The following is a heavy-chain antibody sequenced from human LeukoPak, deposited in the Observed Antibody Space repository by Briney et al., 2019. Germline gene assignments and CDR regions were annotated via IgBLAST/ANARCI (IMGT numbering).Heavy chain of an antibody. Sequence: SETLSLTCTVSGGSISNYYWNWIRQPPGKGLEWIGYVYYSGGTSYNPSLKSRVTTSVDTSKNQFSLKLSSVTAADTAVYYCARHGGTRISPIWGQGTMVTVSS. CDR1: GGSISNYY. CDR3: ARHGGTRISPI. J-gene: IGHJ3*02. V-gene: IGHV4-59*01. D-gene: IGHD2-15*01. CDR2: VYYSGGT.